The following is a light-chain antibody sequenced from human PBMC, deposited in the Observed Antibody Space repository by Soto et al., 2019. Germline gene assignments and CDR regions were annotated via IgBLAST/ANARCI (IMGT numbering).Light chain of an antibody. Sequence: EIVLTQSPGTLSLSPGERATVSCWASQSVSGNYLAWHQQKPGQAPRVLIYAVSKRAPGIPDRFSGSGSGVDFTLTINRLEPEDFAVYYCQHYGRAPWTFGQGTKVEF. CDR2: AVS. CDR1: QSVSGNY. J-gene: IGKJ1*01. V-gene: IGKV3-20*01. CDR3: QHYGRAPWT.